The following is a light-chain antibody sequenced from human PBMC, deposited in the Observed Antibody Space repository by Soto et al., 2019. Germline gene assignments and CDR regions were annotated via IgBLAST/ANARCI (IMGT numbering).Light chain of an antibody. Sequence: DVQMTHSPSTLSASVGDRVTITCRASQGIRNDLGWYQQKPGKAPKLLIYAASSLQSGVPSRFSGSGSGTEFTLTISSLQPDDFATYYCQHYNSYSEEFGQGTKVDIK. J-gene: IGKJ1*01. CDR2: AAS. V-gene: IGKV1-17*01. CDR1: QGIRND. CDR3: QHYNSYSEE.